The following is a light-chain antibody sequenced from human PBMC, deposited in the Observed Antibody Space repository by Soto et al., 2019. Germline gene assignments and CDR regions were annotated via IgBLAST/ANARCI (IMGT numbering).Light chain of an antibody. CDR3: QHLNTYPIT. CDR2: AAS. V-gene: IGKV1-39*01. J-gene: IGKJ5*01. CDR1: QSISNH. Sequence: DIQMTQSPSSLSASVEDRVIITCRASQSISNHLNWYQQKPGKAPKLLIFAASSLQSGVPSRFSGSGSGTDFTLTISSLQPEDFATYYCQHLNTYPITFGPGTRLEIK.